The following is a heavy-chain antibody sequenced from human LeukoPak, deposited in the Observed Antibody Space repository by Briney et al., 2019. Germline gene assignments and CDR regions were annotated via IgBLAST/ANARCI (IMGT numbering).Heavy chain of an antibody. CDR3: ARVGYYYYYMDV. Sequence: PGGSLRLSCAASGFTFSSYSMNWVRQPPGKGLEWIGSIYYSGSTYYNPSLKSRVTISVDTSRNQFSLKLSSVTAADTAVYYCARVGYYYYYMDVWGKGTTVTVSS. J-gene: IGHJ6*03. V-gene: IGHV4-39*07. CDR2: IYYSGST. CDR1: GFTFSSYS.